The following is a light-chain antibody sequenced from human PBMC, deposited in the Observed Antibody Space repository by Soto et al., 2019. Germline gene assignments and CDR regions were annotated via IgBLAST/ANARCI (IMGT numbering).Light chain of an antibody. CDR1: QSINNK. CDR2: GAS. V-gene: IGKV3-20*01. CDR3: QQYVTSRRT. Sequence: EIVLTQSPAILSLSPGERVTLSCRASQSINNKVAWYQQKPGQPPRLLIYGASSRAAGIPDRFSGSGSGTDFTLTINRLEPEDFAVYYCQQYVTSRRTFGPGTKVDIK. J-gene: IGKJ1*01.